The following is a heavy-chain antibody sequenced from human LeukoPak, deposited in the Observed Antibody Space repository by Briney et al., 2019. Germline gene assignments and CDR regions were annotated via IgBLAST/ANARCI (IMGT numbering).Heavy chain of an antibody. V-gene: IGHV3-11*04. CDR2: ISSSGDIT. J-gene: IGHJ4*02. CDR3: ASTNYDFWSGCYFDY. CDR1: GFTFTDHY. D-gene: IGHD3-3*01. Sequence: PGGSLRLSCAASGFTFTDHYMSWVRQAPGKGLEWVSYISSSGDITYYADSVKGRFTVSRDNAKNSLYLQMNSLRAEDTAVYYCASTNYDFWSGCYFDYWGQGTLVTVSS.